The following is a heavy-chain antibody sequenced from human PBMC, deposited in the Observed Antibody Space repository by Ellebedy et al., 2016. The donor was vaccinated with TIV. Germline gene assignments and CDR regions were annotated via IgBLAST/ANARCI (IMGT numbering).Heavy chain of an antibody. V-gene: IGHV3-13*01. CDR1: GFTFSSYD. CDR2: IATAGYT. CDR3: AREGMTGDTASVDAFDI. J-gene: IGHJ3*02. Sequence: GESLKISCAASGFTFSSYDIHWVRQAPGTGLEWVSAIATAGYTFYAATVKGRFTIYRETATNSLYLQMNILIVEDTAVYYCAREGMTGDTASVDAFDIWGQGTMVTVSS. D-gene: IGHD5-18*01.